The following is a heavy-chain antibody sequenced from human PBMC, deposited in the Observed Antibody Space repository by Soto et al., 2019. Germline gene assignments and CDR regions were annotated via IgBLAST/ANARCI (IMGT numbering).Heavy chain of an antibody. CDR3: AHRRRYYDSSGYYYLDY. V-gene: IGHV2-5*02. D-gene: IGHD3-22*01. Sequence: QITLKESGPTLVKPTQTLTLTCTFSGFSLSTSGVGVGWIRQPPGKALEWLALIYWDDDKRHSPSLKSRLTITKDTSKNHVVLTMTNMDPVHTATYYCAHRRRYYDSSGYYYLDYGGQGTLVTVSS. J-gene: IGHJ4*02. CDR1: GFSLSTSGVG. CDR2: IYWDDDK.